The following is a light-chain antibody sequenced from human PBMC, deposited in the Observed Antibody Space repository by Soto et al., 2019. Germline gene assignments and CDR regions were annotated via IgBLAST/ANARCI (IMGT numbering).Light chain of an antibody. V-gene: IGKV1-8*01. CDR2: AAS. CDR3: QQYYTYPPT. J-gene: IGKJ4*01. Sequence: AIRMTQSPSSLSASPGDRVTITCRASQGISSYLAWHQQKPGKAPKLLIYAASTLQSGVPSRFSGSGSGTDFTLTISCLQSEDFATYYCQQYYTYPPTFGGRTKVDIK. CDR1: QGISSY.